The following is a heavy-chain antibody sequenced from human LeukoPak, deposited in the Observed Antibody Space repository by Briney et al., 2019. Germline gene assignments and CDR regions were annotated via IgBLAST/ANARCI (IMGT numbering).Heavy chain of an antibody. CDR1: GFTFDDNA. D-gene: IGHD6-19*01. CDR3: AKDREGYSSTFDY. J-gene: IGHJ4*02. V-gene: IGHV3-9*01. Sequence: GRSLRLSCAASGFTFDDNAMHWVRQAPGKGLEWVSGISWNSGSIGYADPVKGRFTISRDNAKNSLYLQMNSLRAEDTALYYCAKDREGYSSTFDYWGQGTLVTVSS. CDR2: ISWNSGSI.